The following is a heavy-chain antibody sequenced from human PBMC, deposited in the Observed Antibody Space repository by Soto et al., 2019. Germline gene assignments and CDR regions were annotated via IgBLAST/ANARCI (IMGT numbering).Heavy chain of an antibody. D-gene: IGHD2-2*02. V-gene: IGHV1-18*01. CDR1: DYTFTKYG. J-gene: IGHJ6*02. Sequence: LVQSGAEVKKPGASVKVSCKAFDYTFTKYGISWVRQAPGQGLEWLGWISVYKGQTVFARQVQGRATMTADTSANTAYLELRSLSSADTAVYSCARARYCGSTSCYSHYYYGMDIWGQGTTVSVSS. CDR2: ISVYKGQT. CDR3: ARARYCGSTSCYSHYYYGMDI.